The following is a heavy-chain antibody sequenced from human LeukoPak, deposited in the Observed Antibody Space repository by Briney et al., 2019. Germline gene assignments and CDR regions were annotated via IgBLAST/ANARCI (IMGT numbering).Heavy chain of an antibody. Sequence: GGSLRLSCAASGFTFSSYAMSWVRQAPGMGLEWVSAISGSGGSTYYADSVKGRFTISRDNSKNTLYLQMNSLRAEDTAVYYCSALPQVIRYYYYYMDVWGKGTTVTVSS. V-gene: IGHV3-23*01. CDR2: ISGSGGST. J-gene: IGHJ6*03. CDR3: SALPQVIRYYYYYMDV. CDR1: GFTFSSYA. D-gene: IGHD2/OR15-2a*01.